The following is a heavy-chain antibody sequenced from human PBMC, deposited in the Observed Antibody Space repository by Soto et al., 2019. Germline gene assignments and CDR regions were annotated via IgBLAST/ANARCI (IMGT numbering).Heavy chain of an antibody. Sequence: SETLSLTCAVYGGSVNGYYWNWIRQPPGKGLEWIGEINHTGGTHYNPSLKSRVTMSVDTSKNQFSLKLSSVTAADTAVYYCVRGRCSGGSCYGLDYWGQGTLVTVSS. V-gene: IGHV4-34*10. CDR3: VRGRCSGGSCYGLDY. J-gene: IGHJ4*02. CDR2: INHTGGT. D-gene: IGHD2-15*01. CDR1: GGSVNGYY.